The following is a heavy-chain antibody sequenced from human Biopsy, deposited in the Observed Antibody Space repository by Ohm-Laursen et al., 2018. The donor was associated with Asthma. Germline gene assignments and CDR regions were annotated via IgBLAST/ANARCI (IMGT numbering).Heavy chain of an antibody. CDR1: GFVFRGHA. J-gene: IGHJ4*02. Sequence: SLRLSCSASGFVFRGHAMHWVRQAPGKGLEWVAVVSYDGGVVHYADSMKGRFTISRDNAKSTLYLQMNRLRTDDTAVYFCAKRRGYSDLTDFDHWGQGTLVTVSS. V-gene: IGHV3-30*18. CDR3: AKRRGYSDLTDFDH. D-gene: IGHD3-3*01. CDR2: VSYDGGVV.